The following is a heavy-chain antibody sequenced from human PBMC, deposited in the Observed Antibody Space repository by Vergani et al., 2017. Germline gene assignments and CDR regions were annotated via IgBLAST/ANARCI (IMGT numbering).Heavy chain of an antibody. CDR1: GFTFSSYS. V-gene: IGHV3-21*01. D-gene: IGHD4-11*01. Sequence: EVQLVESGGGLVKPGGSLRLSCAASGFTFSSYSMNWVRQAPGKGLEWVSSISSSSSYIYYADSVKGRFTISRDNAKNSLYLQMNSLRAEDTAVYYCARDMTYFEHATVTTPERPRRKLYYYGMDVWGQGTTVTVSS. CDR3: ARDMTYFEHATVTTPERPRRKLYYYGMDV. CDR2: ISSSSSYI. J-gene: IGHJ6*02.